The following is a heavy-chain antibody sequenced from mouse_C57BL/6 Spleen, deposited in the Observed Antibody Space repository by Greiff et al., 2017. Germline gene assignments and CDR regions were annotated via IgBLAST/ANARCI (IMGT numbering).Heavy chain of an antibody. Sequence: EVQLVESGEGLVKPGGSLKLSCAASGFTFSSYAMSWVRQTPEKRLEWVAYISSGGDYIYYADTVKGRFTISRDNARNTLYLQMSSLKSEDTAMYYCTRDRTTVVAMDYWGQGTSVTVSS. D-gene: IGHD1-1*01. CDR2: ISSGGDYI. CDR3: TRDRTTVVAMDY. CDR1: GFTFSSYA. J-gene: IGHJ4*01. V-gene: IGHV5-9-1*02.